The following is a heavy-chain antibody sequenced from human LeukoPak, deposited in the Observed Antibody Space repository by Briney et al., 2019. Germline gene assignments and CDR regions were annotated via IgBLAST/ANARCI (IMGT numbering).Heavy chain of an antibody. CDR3: ARDYGGNNNWFDP. CDR1: VYSFADYY. CDR2: IKPNSGGT. V-gene: IGHV1-2*02. Sequence: VASVKVSCEGSVYSFADYYLHWGRQAPGQEVEWMGWIKPNSGGTRSAQKFQGRVTMTRDTSISTAYMELSRLRSDDTAVYYCARDYGGNNNWFDPWGQGTLVTVSS. J-gene: IGHJ5*02. D-gene: IGHD4-23*01.